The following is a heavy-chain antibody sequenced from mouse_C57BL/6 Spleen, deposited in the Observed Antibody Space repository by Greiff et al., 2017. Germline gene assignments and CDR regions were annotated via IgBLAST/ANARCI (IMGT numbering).Heavy chain of an antibody. CDR3: ARRAYGNDVAMDY. CDR1: GYTFTSYW. CDR2: IDPSDSYT. Sequence: QVQLQQPGAELVKPGASVKLSCKASGYTFTSYWMQWVKQRPGQGLEWIGEIDPSDSYTNYNQKFKGKATLTVDTSSSTAYMQLSSLTSEDSAVYYCARRAYGNDVAMDYWGQGTSVTVSS. D-gene: IGHD2-2*01. J-gene: IGHJ4*01. V-gene: IGHV1-50*01.